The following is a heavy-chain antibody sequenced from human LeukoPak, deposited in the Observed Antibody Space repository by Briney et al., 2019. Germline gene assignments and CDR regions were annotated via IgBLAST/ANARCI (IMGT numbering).Heavy chain of an antibody. CDR3: ARVRSGSYLYYFDY. V-gene: IGHV4-39*07. CDR2: IYHSGST. Sequence: SETLSLTCTVSGGSISSSSLYWGWIRQPPGTGLEWIGSIYHSGSTYYNPSLKSRVTISVDTSKNQFSLKLSSVTAADTAVYYCARVRSGSYLYYFDYWGQGTLVTVSS. CDR1: GGSISSSSLY. D-gene: IGHD1-26*01. J-gene: IGHJ4*02.